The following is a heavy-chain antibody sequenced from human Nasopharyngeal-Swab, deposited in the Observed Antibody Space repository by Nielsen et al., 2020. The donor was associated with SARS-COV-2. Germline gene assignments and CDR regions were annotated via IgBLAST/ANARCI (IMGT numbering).Heavy chain of an antibody. D-gene: IGHD3-22*01. CDR3: ARAMYYYDSSGYRNY. V-gene: IGHV3-30*03. CDR2: ISYDGSNK. J-gene: IGHJ4*02. Sequence: GESLKISCAASGFTFSSYGMHWVRQAPGKGLEWVAVISYDGSNKYYADSVKGRFTISRDNSKNTLYLQMNSLRAEDTAVYYCARAMYYYDSSGYRNYWGQGTLVTVSS. CDR1: GFTFSSYG.